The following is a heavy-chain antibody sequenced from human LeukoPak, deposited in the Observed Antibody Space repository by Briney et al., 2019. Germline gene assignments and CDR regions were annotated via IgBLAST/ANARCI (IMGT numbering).Heavy chain of an antibody. CDR3: ARKRKSGGSATSDWFDP. CDR2: INPNSGGT. V-gene: IGHV1-2*02. Sequence: ASVKVSCKASGYTFTGYYTHWVRQAPGQGLEWMGWINPNSGGTNYAQKFQGRVTMTRDTSISTAYMELSRLRSDDTAVYYCARKRKSGGSATSDWFDPWGQGTLVTVSS. D-gene: IGHD2-15*01. J-gene: IGHJ5*02. CDR1: GYTFTGYY.